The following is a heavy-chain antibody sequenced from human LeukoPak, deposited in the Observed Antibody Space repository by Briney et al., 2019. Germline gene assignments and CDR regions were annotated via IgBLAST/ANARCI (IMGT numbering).Heavy chain of an antibody. CDR2: IYYSGST. D-gene: IGHD6-19*01. J-gene: IGHJ4*02. CDR3: ARQTSFSSGWYYY. V-gene: IGHV4-39*07. CDR1: AFTISSSWM. Sequence: GSLRLSCAASAFTISSSWMTWVRQAPGKGLEWSGSIYYSGSTYYNPSLKSRVTISVDTSKNQFSLKLSSVTAADTAVYYCARQTSFSSGWYYYWGQGTLVTVSS.